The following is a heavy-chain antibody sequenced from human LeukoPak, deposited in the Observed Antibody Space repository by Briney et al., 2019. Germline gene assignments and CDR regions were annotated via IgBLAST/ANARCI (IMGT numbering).Heavy chain of an antibody. Sequence: GGSLRLSCAASGFTFSNYAMNWVRQAPGEGLGWVSTASASGAGTYYADSVRGRFTISRDNFKNMLYLQMDSLRAEDTAVYYCTKDHYYASGSYSDWGQGTLVTVSS. CDR1: GFTFSNYA. V-gene: IGHV3-23*01. D-gene: IGHD3-10*01. J-gene: IGHJ4*02. CDR2: ASASGAGT. CDR3: TKDHYYASGSYSD.